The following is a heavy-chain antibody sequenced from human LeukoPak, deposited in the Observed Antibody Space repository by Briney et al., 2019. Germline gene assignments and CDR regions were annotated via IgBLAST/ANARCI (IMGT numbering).Heavy chain of an antibody. CDR3: ARDSALRFLEWLPRYYFDY. J-gene: IGHJ4*02. V-gene: IGHV1-46*01. CDR2: INPSGGST. CDR1: GYTFTSYY. D-gene: IGHD3-3*01. Sequence: ASVKVSCKASGYTFTSYYMHWVRQAPGQGLEWMGIINPSGGSTSYAQKFQGRVTMARDTSTSTVYMELSGLRSEDTAVYYCARDSALRFLEWLPRYYFDYWGQGTLVTVSS.